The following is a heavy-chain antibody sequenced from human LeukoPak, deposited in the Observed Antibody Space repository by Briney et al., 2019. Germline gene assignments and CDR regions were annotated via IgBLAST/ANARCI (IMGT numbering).Heavy chain of an antibody. Sequence: KASETLSLTCTVSGGSISSYYWSWIRQPPGKGLEWIGYIYYSGSTNYNPSLKSRVTISVDTSKNQFSLKLSSVTAADTAVYYCARTGDTGYFWSGYYTGMDYYYGMDVWGQGTTVTVSS. D-gene: IGHD3-3*01. V-gene: IGHV4-59*01. CDR1: GGSISSYY. CDR2: IYYSGST. J-gene: IGHJ6*02. CDR3: ARTGDTGYFWSGYYTGMDYYYGMDV.